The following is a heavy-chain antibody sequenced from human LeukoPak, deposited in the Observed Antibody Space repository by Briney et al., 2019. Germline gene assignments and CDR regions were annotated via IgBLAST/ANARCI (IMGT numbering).Heavy chain of an antibody. Sequence: SETLSLTCTVSGGSISSYYWSWIRQPPGKGLEWIGYIYYSGSTNYNPSLKSRVTISVDTSKNQFSLKLSSVTAADTAVYYCARQGRGGHYYDSSGYYLSDAFDIWGQGTMVTVSS. J-gene: IGHJ3*02. V-gene: IGHV4-59*08. D-gene: IGHD3-22*01. CDR2: IYYSGST. CDR1: GGSISSYY. CDR3: ARQGRGGHYYDSSGYYLSDAFDI.